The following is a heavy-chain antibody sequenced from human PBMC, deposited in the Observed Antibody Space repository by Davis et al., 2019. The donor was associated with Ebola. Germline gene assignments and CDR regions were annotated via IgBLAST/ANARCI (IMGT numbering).Heavy chain of an antibody. V-gene: IGHV3-48*04. CDR3: ARDRATIVVAYYFDY. CDR1: GFTFSSYA. CDR2: ISSSGSTI. Sequence: GGSLRLSCAASGFTFSSYAMHWVRQAPGKGLEWVSYISSSGSTIYYADSVKGRFTISRDNAKNSLYLQMNSLRAEDTAVYYCARDRATIVVAYYFDYWGQGTLVTVSS. D-gene: IGHD3-22*01. J-gene: IGHJ4*02.